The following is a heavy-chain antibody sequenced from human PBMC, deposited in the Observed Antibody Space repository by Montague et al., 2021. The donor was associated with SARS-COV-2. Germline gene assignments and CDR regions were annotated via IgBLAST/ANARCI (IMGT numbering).Heavy chain of an antibody. J-gene: IGHJ4*02. D-gene: IGHD3-10*01. CDR2: ISSSSSYI. V-gene: IGHV3-21*01. CDR1: GFTFSSYS. CDR3: ARDVTMVRGVPFDY. Sequence: SLRLSCAASGFTFSSYSMNWVRQAPGKGLEWVSSISSSSSYIYSADSVKGRFTISRDNAKNSLYLQMNSLRAEDTAVYYCARDVTMVRGVPFDYWGQGTLVTVSS.